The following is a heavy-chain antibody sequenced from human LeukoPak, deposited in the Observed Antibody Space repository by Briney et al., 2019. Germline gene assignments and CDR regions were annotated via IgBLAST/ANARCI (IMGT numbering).Heavy chain of an antibody. CDR2: LSTSGST. Sequence: SQTLSLTCSVSGDSVTRDSYYWSWVRQPAGKGLEWIGRLSTSGSTDYSPSLKSRVTISMNTSKNQISLTLRSVTAADTAIYFCARDDPRSGSYSPDSWGRGLKVTVSS. CDR1: GDSVTRDSYY. V-gene: IGHV4-61*02. J-gene: IGHJ4*02. D-gene: IGHD1-26*01. CDR3: ARDDPRSGSYSPDS.